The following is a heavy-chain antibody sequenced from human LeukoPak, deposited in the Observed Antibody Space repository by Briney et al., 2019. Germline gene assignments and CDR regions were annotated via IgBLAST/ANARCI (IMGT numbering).Heavy chain of an antibody. CDR1: GGTFSGYA. V-gene: IGHV1-69*05. CDR3: ARGRVLRYFDWLSP. J-gene: IGHJ5*02. CDR2: IIPIFGTA. D-gene: IGHD3-9*01. Sequence: GASVKVSCKASGGTFSGYAISWVRQAPGQGLEWMGGIIPIFGTANYAQKFQGRVTITTDESTSTAYMELSSLRSEDTAVYYCARGRVLRYFDWLSPWGQGTLVTVSS.